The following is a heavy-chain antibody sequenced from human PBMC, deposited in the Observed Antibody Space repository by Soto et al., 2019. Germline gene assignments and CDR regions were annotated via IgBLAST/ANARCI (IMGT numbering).Heavy chain of an antibody. J-gene: IGHJ4*02. CDR1: GFTFNTYA. V-gene: IGHV3-23*01. CDR2: ISGSGDST. Sequence: GGSLRLSCAASGFTFNTYAMTWVRQAPGKGLEWVSSISGSGDSTYYADSVKGRFTISRDSSKNTLYLQMNSLRAEDTALYYCAKYASSSWSLFDYWGQGTLVTVSS. CDR3: AKYASSSWSLFDY. D-gene: IGHD6-13*01.